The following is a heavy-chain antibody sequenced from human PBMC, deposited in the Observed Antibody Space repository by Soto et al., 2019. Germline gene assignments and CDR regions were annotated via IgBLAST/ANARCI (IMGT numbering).Heavy chain of an antibody. J-gene: IGHJ4*02. V-gene: IGHV4-39*02. CDR1: GGSISSSSYY. D-gene: IGHD3-16*01. Sequence: SETLSLTCTVSGGSISSSSYYWGWIRQPPGKGLEWIGSIYYSGSTYYNPSLKSRVTISVDTSKNQFSLKLSSVTAADTAVYYCAKDLLYALIDYWGQGTLVTVSS. CDR3: AKDLLYALIDY. CDR2: IYYSGST.